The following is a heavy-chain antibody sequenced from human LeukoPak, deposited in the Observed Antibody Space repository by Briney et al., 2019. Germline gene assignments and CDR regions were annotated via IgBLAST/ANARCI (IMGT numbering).Heavy chain of an antibody. CDR1: GFTFSSYA. V-gene: IGHV3-7*01. Sequence: PGGSLRLSCAASGFTFSSYAMSWVRQAPGKGLEWVANIKPDGSQIYYVDSVKGRFTISRDNAKNSLYLQMNSLRAEDTGVYYCARDLNWETYWGQGTLVSVSS. D-gene: IGHD7-27*01. J-gene: IGHJ4*02. CDR2: IKPDGSQI. CDR3: ARDLNWETY.